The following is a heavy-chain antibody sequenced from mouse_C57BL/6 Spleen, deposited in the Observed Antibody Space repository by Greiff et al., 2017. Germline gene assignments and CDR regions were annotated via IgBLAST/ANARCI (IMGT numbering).Heavy chain of an antibody. D-gene: IGHD1-1*01. V-gene: IGHV1-22*01. J-gene: IGHJ4*01. Sequence: VQLKESGPELVKPGASVKMSCKASGYTFTDYNMHWVKQSHGKSLEWIGYINPNNGGTSYNQKFKGKATLTVTKSSSTAYMELRSLTSEDSAVYYCESGIYDGNAMDYWGQGTSVTVSS. CDR2: INPNNGGT. CDR3: ESGIYDGNAMDY. CDR1: GYTFTDYN.